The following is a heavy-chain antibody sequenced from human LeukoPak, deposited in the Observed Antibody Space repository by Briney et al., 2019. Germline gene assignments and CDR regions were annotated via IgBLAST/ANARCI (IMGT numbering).Heavy chain of an antibody. CDR1: GFIFSDYY. D-gene: IGHD6-13*01. CDR3: ARDAGSYSFNY. CDR2: ISSSGNTI. V-gene: IGHV3-11*04. J-gene: IGHJ4*02. Sequence: PGGSLRLSCAASGFIFSDYYMSWIRQAPGKGLEWVSYISSSGNTINYADSVKGRFTISRDNARNSLYLQMNSLRAEDTAVYYWARDAGSYSFNYWGQGTLVTVSS.